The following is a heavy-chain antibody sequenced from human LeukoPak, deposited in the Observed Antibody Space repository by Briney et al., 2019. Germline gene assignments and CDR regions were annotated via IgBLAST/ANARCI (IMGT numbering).Heavy chain of an antibody. CDR1: GFIFSNYA. D-gene: IGHD3-10*01. CDR2: ISDSAGSS. V-gene: IGHV3-23*01. Sequence: GGSLRLSCAASGFIFSNYAMSWVRQAPGKGLEWVSTISDSAGSSYCADSVKGRFTISRDNSKNTLYLQMNSLRAEDTAVYYCARGRPMVYYYGMDVWGQGTTVTVSS. CDR3: ARGRPMVYYYGMDV. J-gene: IGHJ6*02.